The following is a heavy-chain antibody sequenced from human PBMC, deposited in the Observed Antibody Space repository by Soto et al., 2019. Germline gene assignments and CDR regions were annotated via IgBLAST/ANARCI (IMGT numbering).Heavy chain of an antibody. D-gene: IGHD3-10*01. Sequence: SLRLSCAASGFTFSSYGMHWVRQAPGKGLEWVAVIWYDGSNKYYADSVKGRFTISRDNSKNTLYLQMNSLRAEDTAVYYCARCVTTVRGVISPPTKCFDPWGQGTLVTVSS. CDR2: IWYDGSNK. CDR3: ARCVTTVRGVISPPTKCFDP. V-gene: IGHV3-33*01. CDR1: GFTFSSYG. J-gene: IGHJ5*02.